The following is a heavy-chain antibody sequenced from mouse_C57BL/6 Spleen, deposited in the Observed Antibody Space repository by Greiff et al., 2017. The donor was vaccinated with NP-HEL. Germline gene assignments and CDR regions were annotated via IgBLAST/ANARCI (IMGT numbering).Heavy chain of an antibody. D-gene: IGHD1-1*01. CDR2: INPNYGTT. V-gene: IGHV1-39*01. J-gene: IGHJ1*03. CDR3: ARERYYYGSSLRYFEV. CDR1: GYSFTDYN. Sequence: EVQLQQSGPELVKPGASVKISCKASGYSFTDYNMNWVKQSHGKSLEWIGVINPNYGTTSYNQKFKGPATLTVDQSSSTAYRQLTSLTSEDSAVYYCARERYYYGSSLRYFEVWGTGTTVTVSS.